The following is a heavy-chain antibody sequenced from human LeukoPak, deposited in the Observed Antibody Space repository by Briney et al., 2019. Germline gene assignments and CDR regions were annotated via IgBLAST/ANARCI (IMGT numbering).Heavy chain of an antibody. D-gene: IGHD2-2*01. Sequence: GASVKVSCKAAGYNFPAYFMHWVRQAPGQGLEWMGRINPNGGDTNYAQKFQGRVTMTRDTSISTAYMELSRLRSDDTAVYYCARGHPPYCSSTSCAEDWFDPWGQGTLVTVSS. CDR2: INPNGGDT. J-gene: IGHJ5*02. CDR3: ARGHPPYCSSTSCAEDWFDP. V-gene: IGHV1-2*06. CDR1: GYNFPAYF.